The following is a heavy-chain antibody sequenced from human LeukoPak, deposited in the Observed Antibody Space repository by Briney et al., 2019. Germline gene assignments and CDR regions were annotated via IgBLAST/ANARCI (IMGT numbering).Heavy chain of an antibody. CDR1: GYTFTNYG. CDR2: IIPIFGTA. Sequence: SVKVSCKASGYTFTNYGISWVRQAPGQGLEWMGGIIPIFGTANYAQKFQGRVTITADKSTSTAYMELSSLRSEDTAVYYCARDNGYYDSSGYFDYWGQGTLVTVSS. CDR3: ARDNGYYDSSGYFDY. J-gene: IGHJ4*02. V-gene: IGHV1-69*06. D-gene: IGHD3-22*01.